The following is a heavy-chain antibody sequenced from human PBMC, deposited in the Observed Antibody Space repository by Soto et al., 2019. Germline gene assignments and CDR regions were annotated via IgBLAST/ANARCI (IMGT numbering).Heavy chain of an antibody. D-gene: IGHD6-6*01. V-gene: IGHV3-30*03. CDR2: ISYDGSNK. J-gene: IGHJ4*02. CDR1: GFTFRSYG. CDR3: ARDRSSSSEGGFDY. Sequence: ESGGGVVQPGGSLRLSCTAPGFTFRSYGMHWVRQALGKGLEWVAVISYDGSNKYEADSVKGRFTISRDNSKNTLYLQMDNLRADDTAIYYCARDRSSSSEGGFDYWGQGTLVTVSS.